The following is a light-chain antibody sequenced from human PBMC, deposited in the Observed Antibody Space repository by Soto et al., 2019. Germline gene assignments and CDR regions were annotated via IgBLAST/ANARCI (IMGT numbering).Light chain of an antibody. CDR2: DAS. CDR3: QQYSRSPPT. V-gene: IGKV3-11*01. J-gene: IGKJ1*01. CDR1: QSVSSY. Sequence: EIVLTQSPATLSLSPGERATLSCRASQSVSSYLAWYQQKPGQAPRLLIYDASNRATGIPARFSGSGSGTDFTLTISSLEPEDFAVYYCQQYSRSPPTFGHGTKVDIK.